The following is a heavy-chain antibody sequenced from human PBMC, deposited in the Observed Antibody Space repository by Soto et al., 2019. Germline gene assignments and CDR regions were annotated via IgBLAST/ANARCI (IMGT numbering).Heavy chain of an antibody. CDR2: LTHDGANT. V-gene: IGHV3-30*03. CDR3: TRIGQGVHGGNGLDP. J-gene: IGHJ5*02. D-gene: IGHD2-8*01. CDR1: GFRLNGYA. Sequence: QVQLVDTGGGVVQPGTSLRLSCAASGFRLNGYAMNWVRQAPGKGPEWVALLTHDGANTLYADSVKGRFTISRDTSQNTVNLQKNSPRLDDKGLYNCTRIGQGVHGGNGLDPWGEGTLVTVSS.